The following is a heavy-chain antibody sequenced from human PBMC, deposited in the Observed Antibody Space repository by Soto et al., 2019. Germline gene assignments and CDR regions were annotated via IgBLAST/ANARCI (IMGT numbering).Heavy chain of an antibody. CDR1: GGSISSGDHY. J-gene: IGHJ6*03. D-gene: IGHD2-15*01. Sequence: SETLSLTCTVSGGSISSGDHYWSWIRQPPGKGLEWIGFIYYSGSTYYNPSLKSRVTISVDTSKNQFSLKLSSVTAADTAVYYCARGPPAATTYYSYYYMDVWGKGTTVTVSS. V-gene: IGHV4-30-4*01. CDR2: IYYSGST. CDR3: ARGPPAATTYYSYYYMDV.